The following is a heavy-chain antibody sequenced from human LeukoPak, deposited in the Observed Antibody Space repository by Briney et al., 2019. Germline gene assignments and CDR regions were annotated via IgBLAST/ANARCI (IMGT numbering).Heavy chain of an antibody. V-gene: IGHV3-11*01. CDR2: ISSSGSTI. Sequence: PGGSLRLSCAASGFTFSDYYMSWIRQAPGKGLEWVSYISSSGSTIYYADSVKGRFTISRDNAKNSLYLQMNSPRAEDTAVYYCARDSPYYYGSGNRFDPWGQGTLVTVSS. D-gene: IGHD3-10*01. CDR3: ARDSPYYYGSGNRFDP. CDR1: GFTFSDYY. J-gene: IGHJ5*02.